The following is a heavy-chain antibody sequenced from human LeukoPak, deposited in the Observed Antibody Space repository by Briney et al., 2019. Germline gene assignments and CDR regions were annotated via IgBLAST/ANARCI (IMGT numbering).Heavy chain of an antibody. CDR2: ISDSGDST. D-gene: IGHD3-10*01. CDR3: AKDSYGSGSYSPDY. J-gene: IGHJ4*02. CDR1: GFTFSSYA. Sequence: PGGSLRLSCAASGFTFSSYAMNWVRQAPGKGLEWVSAISDSGDSTYYADSVKGRFTISRDNSKNTLYLQMNSLRAEDTAVYYCAKDSYGSGSYSPDYWGQGTLVTVSS. V-gene: IGHV3-23*01.